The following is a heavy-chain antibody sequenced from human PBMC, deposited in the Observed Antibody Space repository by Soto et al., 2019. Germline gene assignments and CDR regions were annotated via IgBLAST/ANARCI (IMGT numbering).Heavy chain of an antibody. J-gene: IGHJ4*01. V-gene: IGHV4-59*01. CDR2: IYHSGIT. CDR3: ARMSLFYFFDS. CDR1: SDYMTSYY. D-gene: IGHD3-9*01. Sequence: SSETLSLTCPVSSDYMTSYYWTWIRQPPGKGLECIGYIYHSGITNYNPSLKSRVTISLDTSKNQFSLRLSSVTAADTAVYYCARMSLFYFFDSWGQGTLVTVSS.